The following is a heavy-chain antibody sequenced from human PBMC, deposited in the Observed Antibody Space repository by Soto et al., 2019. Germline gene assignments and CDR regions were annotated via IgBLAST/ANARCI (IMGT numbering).Heavy chain of an antibody. V-gene: IGHV1-69*01. CDR2: IIPIFGTA. D-gene: IGHD5-12*01. J-gene: IGHJ4*02. CDR1: GGTFSSYA. Sequence: QVQLVQSGAEVKKPGSSVKVSCKASGGTFSSYAISWVRQAPGQGLEWMGGIIPIFGTANYAQKFQGRVAITADESTRTAYMELSSLRSEDTAVYYCARGSMATIAQASFDYWVQGTLVTVSS. CDR3: ARGSMATIAQASFDY.